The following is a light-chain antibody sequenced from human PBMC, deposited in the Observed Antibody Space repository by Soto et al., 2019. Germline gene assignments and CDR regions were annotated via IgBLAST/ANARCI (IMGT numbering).Light chain of an antibody. V-gene: IGKV3-11*01. Sequence: ELVLRQVPATRVLFCGGRSPLACRGSQSVSSYLAWYQQKHGQAPRLLIYGASNRATGIPARFSGSGSGTELTLTISSMEPQDFAAYYCHQRSSWPLTFGGGTKVDIK. CDR2: GAS. J-gene: IGKJ4*01. CDR3: HQRSSWPLT. CDR1: QSVSSY.